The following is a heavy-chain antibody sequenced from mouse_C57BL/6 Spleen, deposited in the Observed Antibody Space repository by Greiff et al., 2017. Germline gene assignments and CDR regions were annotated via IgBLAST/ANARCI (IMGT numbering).Heavy chain of an antibody. CDR1: GYAFSSSW. CDR3: ARSDTAWFAY. V-gene: IGHV1-82*01. J-gene: IGHJ3*01. Sequence: QVQLQQSGPELVKPGASVKISCKASGYAFSSSWMNWVKQRPGKGLGWIGRIYPGDGDTNYNGKFKGKATLTADKSSSTAYMQLSSLTSEDSAVYFCARSDTAWFAYWGQGTLVTVSA. CDR2: IYPGDGDT.